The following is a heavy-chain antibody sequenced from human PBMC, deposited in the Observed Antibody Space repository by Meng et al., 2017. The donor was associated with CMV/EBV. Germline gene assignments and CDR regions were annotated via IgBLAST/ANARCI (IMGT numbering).Heavy chain of an antibody. Sequence: GGLRLSCAASGFTVSSNYMSWVRQAPGKGLEWVSVIYSGGSTYYADSVKGRFTISRDNSKNTLYLQMNSLRAEDTAVYYCARGSDRDYYGMDVWGQGTTVTVSS. CDR3: ARGSDRDYYGMDV. CDR1: GFTVSSNY. CDR2: IYSGGST. J-gene: IGHJ6*02. V-gene: IGHV3-53*01.